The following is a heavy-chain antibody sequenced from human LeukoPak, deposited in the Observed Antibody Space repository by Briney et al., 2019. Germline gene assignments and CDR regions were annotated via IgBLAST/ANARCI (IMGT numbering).Heavy chain of an antibody. D-gene: IGHD2-8*01. CDR3: ARDLGYCTNGVCGGWFDP. CDR1: GGSFSGYY. Sequence: KPSETLSLTCAVYGGSFSGYYWSWIRQPPGKGLEWIGEINYSGSTNYNPSLKSRVTISVDTYKNQFSLKLSSVTAADTAVYYCARDLGYCTNGVCGGWFDPWGQGTLVTVSS. J-gene: IGHJ5*02. CDR2: INYSGST. V-gene: IGHV4-34*01.